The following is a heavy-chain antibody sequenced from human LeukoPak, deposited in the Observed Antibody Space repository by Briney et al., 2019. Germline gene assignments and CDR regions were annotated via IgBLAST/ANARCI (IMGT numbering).Heavy chain of an antibody. CDR1: GYTFTGDW. CDR2: IYPGDSDT. V-gene: IGHV5-51*01. J-gene: IGHJ4*02. D-gene: IGHD1-26*01. Sequence: GESLKISCKASGYTFTGDWIGWVRQMPGKGLEWMGTIYPGDSDTRYSPSFQGQVTISADKSINTAYLQWSSLKASDTAMYYCATQIVGGDYWGQGTLVTVTS. CDR3: ATQIVGGDY.